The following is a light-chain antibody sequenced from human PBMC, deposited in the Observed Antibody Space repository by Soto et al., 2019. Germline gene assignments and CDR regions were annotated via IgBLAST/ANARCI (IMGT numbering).Light chain of an antibody. CDR1: QGISSY. Sequence: IQLTQSPSSLSTSVRDRVTITCRASQGISSYLAWYQQKPGKAPKLLIYAASTLQSGVQSRFSGSGSGTDFTLTIRSLQPEDFATYYCQQFKSYPLTFGGGTKVDIK. CDR2: AAS. V-gene: IGKV1-9*01. J-gene: IGKJ4*01. CDR3: QQFKSYPLT.